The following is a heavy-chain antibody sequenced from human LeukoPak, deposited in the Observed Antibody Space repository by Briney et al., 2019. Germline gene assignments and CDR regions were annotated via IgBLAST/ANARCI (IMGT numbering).Heavy chain of an antibody. CDR2: ISYEGSNK. CDR1: GFTFSSYA. Sequence: PGRSLRLSCAASGFTFSSYAMHWFRQAPGKGLEWVAVISYEGSNKYYADSVKGRFTISRDNSKNTLYLQMNSLRAEDTALYYCAGECPSYGSGSYLDYWGQGTLVTVSS. J-gene: IGHJ4*02. CDR3: AGECPSYGSGSYLDY. V-gene: IGHV3-30*04. D-gene: IGHD3-10*01.